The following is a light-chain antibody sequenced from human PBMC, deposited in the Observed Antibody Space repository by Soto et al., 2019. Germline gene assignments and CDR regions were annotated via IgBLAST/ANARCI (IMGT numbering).Light chain of an antibody. Sequence: EIVLTQSPATLSLSPGERATLSCRASQSVSSYLAWYQQKPGQAPRLLIYDASNRATGIPARFSGSGSGTDFTLTISSLEPEDFAVYYCQQSSNWPITFGAGTKVDIK. CDR2: DAS. CDR1: QSVSSY. J-gene: IGKJ3*01. V-gene: IGKV3-11*01. CDR3: QQSSNWPIT.